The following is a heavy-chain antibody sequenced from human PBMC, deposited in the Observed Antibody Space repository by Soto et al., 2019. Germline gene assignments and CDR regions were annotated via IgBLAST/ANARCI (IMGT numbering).Heavy chain of an antibody. CDR3: AAKALRVPGHY. J-gene: IGHJ4*02. CDR1: GGSISSTYW. CDR2: ISHSGSA. Sequence: PSETLSLTCAVSGGSISSTYWWSWVRQPPGKGLEWIGEISHSGSADYNPSLKSRVTISLDNSKNQFSLNVSSLTAADTAVYYCAAKALRVPGHYWGQGTLVTVSS. D-gene: IGHD3-3*01. V-gene: IGHV4-4*02.